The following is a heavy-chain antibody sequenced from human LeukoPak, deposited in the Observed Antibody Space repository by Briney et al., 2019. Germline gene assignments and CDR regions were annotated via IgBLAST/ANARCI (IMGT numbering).Heavy chain of an antibody. D-gene: IGHD1-26*01. Sequence: GGSLRLSCAASGFTFSNYAMNWVRQAPGKGLEWVSVVSGGGGTIYYADSVRGRFAISRDNSKNTVYLQMNSLRAEDTAFYYCAKVKVGATRYCFDYWGQGTLVSVSS. J-gene: IGHJ4*02. CDR1: GFTFSNYA. V-gene: IGHV3-23*01. CDR3: AKVKVGATRYCFDY. CDR2: VSGGGGTI.